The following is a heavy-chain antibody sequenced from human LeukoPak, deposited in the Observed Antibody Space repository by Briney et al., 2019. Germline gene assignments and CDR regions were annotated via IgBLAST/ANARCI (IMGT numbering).Heavy chain of an antibody. Sequence: SGGSLRLSCAASRFTFSNYSMYWVRQAPGKGLEWVSSISRGSGHIYYADSVKGRFTISRDNARNSLYLQMNSLRAEDTAIYYCARVDAALDYWGQGTLVTVSS. D-gene: IGHD6-6*01. J-gene: IGHJ4*02. CDR3: ARVDAALDY. V-gene: IGHV3-21*01. CDR2: ISRGSGHI. CDR1: RFTFSNYS.